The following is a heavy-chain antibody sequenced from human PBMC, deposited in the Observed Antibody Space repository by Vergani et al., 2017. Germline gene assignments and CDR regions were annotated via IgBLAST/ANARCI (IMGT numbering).Heavy chain of an antibody. CDR1: GFTFSSYA. CDR3: ARTAGYYYDSSGPNAFDI. CDR2: ISGSGGST. D-gene: IGHD3-22*01. Sequence: EVQLLESGGGLVQPGGSLRLSCAASGFTFSSYAMSWVRQAPGKGLEWVSAISGSGGSTYYADSVKGRFTISRDNSKNTLYLQMNSLRAEDTAVYYCARTAGYYYDSSGPNAFDIWGQGTMVTVSS. J-gene: IGHJ3*02. V-gene: IGHV3-23*01.